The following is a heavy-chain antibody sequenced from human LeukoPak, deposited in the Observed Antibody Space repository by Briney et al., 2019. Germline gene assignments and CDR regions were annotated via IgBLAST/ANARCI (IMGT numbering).Heavy chain of an antibody. J-gene: IGHJ4*02. V-gene: IGHV3-30-3*01. D-gene: IGHD2-8*01. Sequence: GGSLRLSCAASGFTFSSYAMHWVRQAPGKGLEWVAVTSYDGSNKYYADSVKGRFTISRDNSKNTLYLQMNSLRAEDTAVYYCAKGSGASRPYYLDYWGRGTLVTVSS. CDR2: TSYDGSNK. CDR3: AKGSGASRPYYLDY. CDR1: GFTFSSYA.